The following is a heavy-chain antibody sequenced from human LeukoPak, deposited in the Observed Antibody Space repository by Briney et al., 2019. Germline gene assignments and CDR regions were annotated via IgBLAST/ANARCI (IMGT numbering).Heavy chain of an antibody. J-gene: IGHJ4*02. V-gene: IGHV3-23*01. CDR1: GFTFTSYV. CDR2: ISGSGGST. Sequence: GGSLRLSCAASGFTFTSYVMTWVRQAPGKGLEWVSSISGSGGSTWYADSVKGRFTISRDNSKNTIYLRMNSLRAEDTASYYCAKAGQGDNWGQGTLVIVSS. CDR3: AKAGQGDN.